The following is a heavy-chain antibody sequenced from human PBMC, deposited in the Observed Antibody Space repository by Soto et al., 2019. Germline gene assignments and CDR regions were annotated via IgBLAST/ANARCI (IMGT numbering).Heavy chain of an antibody. CDR3: ARDRVVATTEYFQH. V-gene: IGHV3-66*01. J-gene: IGHJ1*01. CDR2: IYSGGGP. CDR1: GFTVSSNY. Sequence: EVQLVESGGGLVQPGGSLRLSCAAYGFTVSSNYMSWVRQAPGKGLEWVSVIYSGGGPYYADSVKGRFTISRDNSKNTLYLQMNSLRAEDTAVYYCARDRVVATTEYFQHWGQGTLVTVSS. D-gene: IGHD1-26*01.